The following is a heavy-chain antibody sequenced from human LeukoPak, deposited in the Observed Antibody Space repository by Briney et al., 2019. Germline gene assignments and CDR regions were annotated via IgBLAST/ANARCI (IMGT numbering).Heavy chain of an antibody. Sequence: GGSLRLSCAVSAFTFSSYGMHWVRQAPGKGLEWVAVIWYDGSNKYYADSVEGRFTISRDNSKNTLYLQMNSLRTEDTAVNYCARDQAYFDYWGQGTLVTVSS. CDR3: ARDQAYFDY. CDR2: IWYDGSNK. CDR1: AFTFSSYG. V-gene: IGHV3-33*01. J-gene: IGHJ4*02.